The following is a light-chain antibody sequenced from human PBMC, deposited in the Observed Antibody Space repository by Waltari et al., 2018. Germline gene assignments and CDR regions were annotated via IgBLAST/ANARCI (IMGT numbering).Light chain of an antibody. V-gene: IGLV3-21*04. CDR3: QVWDTSSEQSV. J-gene: IGLJ1*01. CDR2: DDT. Sequence: SYVLTQPPSVSVAPGKTARVTCGGNNLGGRSGHWYQQKSGQAPVLFIYDDTDRPSGIPERFSGSNSGNTATLTISRVEAGDEADYYCQVWDTSSEQSVFGSGTKVTVL. CDR1: NLGGRS.